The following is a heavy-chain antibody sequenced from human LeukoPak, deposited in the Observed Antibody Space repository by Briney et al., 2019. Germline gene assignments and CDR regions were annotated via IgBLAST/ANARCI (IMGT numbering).Heavy chain of an antibody. J-gene: IGHJ5*02. CDR1: GLTFSSYA. CDR2: ISYDGSNK. CDR3: ASPSETTVTFGFDP. Sequence: PGGSLRLSCAASGLTFSSYAMHWVRQAPGKGLEWVAVISYDGSNKYYADSVKGRFTISRDNSKNTLYLQMNSLRAEDTAVYYCASPSETTVTFGFDPWGQGTLVTVSS. D-gene: IGHD4-17*01. V-gene: IGHV3-30*04.